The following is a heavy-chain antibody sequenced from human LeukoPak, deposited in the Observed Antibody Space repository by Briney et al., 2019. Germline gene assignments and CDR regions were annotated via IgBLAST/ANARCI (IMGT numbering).Heavy chain of an antibody. CDR2: IYYSGST. J-gene: IGHJ5*02. V-gene: IGHV4-31*03. D-gene: IGHD3-3*01. CDR3: ARHPSPYYDFWSGYYNNWFDP. CDR1: GGSISSGGYY. Sequence: SETLSLTCTVSGGSISSGGYYWSWIRQHPGKGLEWIGYIYYSGSTYYNPSLKSRVTISVDTSKNQFSLKLSSVTAADTAVYYCARHPSPYYDFWSGYYNNWFDPWGQGTLVTVSS.